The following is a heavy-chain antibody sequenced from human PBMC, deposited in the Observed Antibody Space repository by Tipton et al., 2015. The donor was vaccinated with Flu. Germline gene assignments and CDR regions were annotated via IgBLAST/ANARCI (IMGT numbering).Heavy chain of an antibody. D-gene: IGHD3-16*01. CDR3: ARTRWDYYYGMDV. CDR1: GFTVSSNY. J-gene: IGHJ6*02. CDR2: IYSGGST. Sequence: SLRLSCAASGFTVSSNYMSWVRQAPGKGLEWVSVIYSGGSTYYADSVKGRFTISRDNSKNTLCLQMNSLRAEDTAVYYCARTRWDYYYGMDVWGQGTTVTVSS. V-gene: IGHV3-53*01.